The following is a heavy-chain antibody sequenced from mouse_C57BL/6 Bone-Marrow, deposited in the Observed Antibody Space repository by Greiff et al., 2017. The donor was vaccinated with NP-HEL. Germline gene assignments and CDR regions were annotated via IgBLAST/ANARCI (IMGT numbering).Heavy chain of an antibody. J-gene: IGHJ2*01. CDR2: IYPGSGST. D-gene: IGHD4-1*01. Sequence: QVQLQQPGAELVKPGASVKMSCKASGYTFTSYWITWVKQRPGQGLEWIGDIYPGSGSTNYNEKFKSKATLTVDTSSSTAYLQLSSLTSEDSAVYYCARSGGLTGTEDYWGRGTTLTVSS. V-gene: IGHV1-55*01. CDR3: ARSGGLTGTEDY. CDR1: GYTFTSYW.